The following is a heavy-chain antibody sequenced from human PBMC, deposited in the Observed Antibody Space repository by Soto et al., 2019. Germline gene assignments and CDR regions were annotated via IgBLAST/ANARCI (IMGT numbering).Heavy chain of an antibody. CDR2: ISAYNGNT. J-gene: IGHJ4*02. V-gene: IGHV1-18*01. Sequence: ASVEVSCKASGYTFTRYCISWVRQAPGQGLEWMGWISAYNGNTNYAQKLQGRVTMTTDTSTSTAYMELRSLRSDETAVYYCAGAGLVIGLYYFGCWGQGTLVAVAS. CDR3: AGAGLVIGLYYFGC. D-gene: IGHD3-9*01. CDR1: GYTFTRYC.